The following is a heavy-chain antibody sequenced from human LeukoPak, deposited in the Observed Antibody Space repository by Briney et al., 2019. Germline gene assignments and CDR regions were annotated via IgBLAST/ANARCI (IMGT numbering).Heavy chain of an antibody. Sequence: ASVKVSCKASGYTFTSYDINWVRQATGQGLEWMGWMNPNSGNTGYAQKFQGRVTMTRNTSISTAYMELSSLRSEDTAVYYCARGRGEPPCFDYWGQGTLVTVSS. D-gene: IGHD1-26*01. CDR1: GYTFTSYD. CDR2: MNPNSGNT. CDR3: ARGRGEPPCFDY. J-gene: IGHJ4*02. V-gene: IGHV1-8*01.